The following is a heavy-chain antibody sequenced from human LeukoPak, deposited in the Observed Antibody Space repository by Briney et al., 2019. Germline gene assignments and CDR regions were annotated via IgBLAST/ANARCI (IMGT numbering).Heavy chain of an antibody. V-gene: IGHV5-51*01. Sequence: GESLKISCKGSGYSFTSYWIGWVRQMPGKGPEWMGIIYPGDSDTRYCPSFQGQVTISADKSISTAYLQWSSLKASDIAMYYCARPRVDDAFDIWGQGTMVTVSS. CDR2: IYPGDSDT. J-gene: IGHJ3*02. D-gene: IGHD2-15*01. CDR3: ARPRVDDAFDI. CDR1: GYSFTSYW.